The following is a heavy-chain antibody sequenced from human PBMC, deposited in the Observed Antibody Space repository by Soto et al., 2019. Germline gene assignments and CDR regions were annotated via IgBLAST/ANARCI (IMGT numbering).Heavy chain of an antibody. CDR3: ARGWFRSGGDFDS. CDR1: GFSFSAYG. CDR2: IWYDGSQK. Sequence: QVQLVESGGGVGQPGRSLRLSCAASGFSFSAYGMHWVRQAPGKGLEWVAVIWYDGSQKYYTDSVRGRFTISRDNSKNTPYLQMNSLRAEDRAVYYCARGWFRSGGDFDSWGQGALVSVSS. D-gene: IGHD6-19*01. V-gene: IGHV3-33*01. J-gene: IGHJ4*02.